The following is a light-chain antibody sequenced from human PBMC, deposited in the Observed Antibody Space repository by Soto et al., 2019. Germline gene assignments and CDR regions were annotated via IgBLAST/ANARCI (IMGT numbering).Light chain of an antibody. Sequence: QSVLTQPRSVSGSPGQSVTISCTGTSSDVGYYNYVSWYQQYPGKAPKLMIYDVSGRPSGVPDRFSGSKSGNTASLTISGLQAEDEAYYYCFSYVGRLILVLGTGTKVTVL. CDR2: DVS. V-gene: IGLV2-11*01. CDR3: FSYVGRLILV. J-gene: IGLJ1*01. CDR1: SSDVGYYNY.